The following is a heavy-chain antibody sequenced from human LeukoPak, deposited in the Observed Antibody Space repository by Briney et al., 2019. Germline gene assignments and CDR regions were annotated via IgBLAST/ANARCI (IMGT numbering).Heavy chain of an antibody. Sequence: SVKVSCKASGGTFSSYAISWVRQAPGQGLEWMGGIIPIFGTANYAQKFQGRVTITADESTSTAYMELSSLRSEDTAVYYCARDYSSGYYLADAFDIWAKGQWSPSP. CDR3: ARDYSSGYYLADAFDI. CDR1: GGTFSSYA. V-gene: IGHV1-69*13. D-gene: IGHD3-22*01. CDR2: IIPIFGTA. J-gene: IGHJ3*02.